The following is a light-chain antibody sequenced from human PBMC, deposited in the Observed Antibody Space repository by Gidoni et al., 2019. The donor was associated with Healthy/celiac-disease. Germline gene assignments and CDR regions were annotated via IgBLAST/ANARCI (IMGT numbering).Light chain of an antibody. Sequence: IVLPQPPATLSVSPGERATLSCRASQSVSSNLAWYQQKPGQAPRLLIYGASTRATGIPARFSGSGSGTEFTLTISSLQSEDFAVYYCQQYNNWPRWTFGQGTKVEIK. CDR3: QQYNNWPRWT. CDR1: QSVSSN. V-gene: IGKV3-15*01. J-gene: IGKJ1*01. CDR2: GAS.